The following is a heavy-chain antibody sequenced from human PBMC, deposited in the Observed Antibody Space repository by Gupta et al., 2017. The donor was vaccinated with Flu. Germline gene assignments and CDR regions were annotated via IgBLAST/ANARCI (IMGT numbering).Heavy chain of an antibody. Sequence: QVQLVQFGAEVKKPGASVKVSCQTSGYTFTSSYIHWVRQAPGQGLEWMGMINPSGGFTEYTQKFQGRVTMTRDTSASTVYMELSSLRSEDTAVYYCAKNVHHVAVFDESNWFDPWGQGTLVTVSS. D-gene: IGHD3-9*01. CDR2: INPSGGFT. CDR1: GYTFTSSY. V-gene: IGHV1-46*01. CDR3: AKNVHHVAVFDESNWFDP. J-gene: IGHJ5*02.